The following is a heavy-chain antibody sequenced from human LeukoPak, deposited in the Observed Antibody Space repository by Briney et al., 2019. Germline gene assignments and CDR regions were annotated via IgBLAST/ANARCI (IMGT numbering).Heavy chain of an antibody. CDR1: GFTVSSNY. V-gene: IGHV3-66*01. CDR3: ARDRADGYNYGDYFDN. Sequence: SGGSLRLSCAASGFTVSSNYMSWVRQAPGKGLEWVSVIYSGGNTYYADSVKGRFTISRDNSKDTLYLQMNSLRAEDTAVYYCARDRADGYNYGDYFDNWGQGTLVTVSS. D-gene: IGHD5-18*01. J-gene: IGHJ4*02. CDR2: IYSGGNT.